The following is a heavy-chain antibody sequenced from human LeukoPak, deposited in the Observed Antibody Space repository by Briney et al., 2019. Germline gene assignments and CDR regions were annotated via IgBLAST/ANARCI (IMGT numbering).Heavy chain of an antibody. D-gene: IGHD6-19*01. CDR3: AREPSHPGIAVAGTNWFDP. CDR2: INPNSGGT. Sequence: ASVKVSCKASGYTFTGYYMHWVRQAPGQGLEWMGWINPNSGGTNYAQKFQGSVTITRDTSISTAYMELSRLRSDDTAVYYCAREPSHPGIAVAGTNWFDPWGQGTLVTVSS. CDR1: GYTFTGYY. J-gene: IGHJ5*02. V-gene: IGHV1-2*02.